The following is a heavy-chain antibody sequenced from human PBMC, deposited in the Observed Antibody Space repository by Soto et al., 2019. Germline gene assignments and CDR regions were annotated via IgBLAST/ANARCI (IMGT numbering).Heavy chain of an antibody. V-gene: IGHV3-23*01. CDR1: AFTFSGYA. D-gene: IGHD3-22*01. CDR3: AQYYFDSPPSRGASDV. J-gene: IGHJ3*01. CDR2: IASTGDTT. Sequence: EVRLLESGGGLVQPGGSLRLSCAASAFTFSGYAMTWVRQSPGKGLEWVSAIASTGDTTYYADSVKGRFTVARDNSKNTLYLQMDSLRGEDTATYYCAQYYFDSPPSRGASDVWGQGTMVTVSS.